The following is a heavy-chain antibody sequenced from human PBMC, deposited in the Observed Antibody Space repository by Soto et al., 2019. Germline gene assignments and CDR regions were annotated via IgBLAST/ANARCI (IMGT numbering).Heavy chain of an antibody. V-gene: IGHV4-61*01. CDR2: ISYSGST. D-gene: IGHD2-8*01. J-gene: IGHJ5*02. CDR3: AKWPNWFDP. CDR1: GGSVTSGTYS. Sequence: QVQLQESGPGLVKPSETVVSGGSVTSGTYSWSWIRQPPGKGLEWIGYISYSGSTNYNPSLKRRVTVSVDTSKNQFSLKLSSVAAAGTAVYYCAKWPNWFDPWGQGTLFTVSS.